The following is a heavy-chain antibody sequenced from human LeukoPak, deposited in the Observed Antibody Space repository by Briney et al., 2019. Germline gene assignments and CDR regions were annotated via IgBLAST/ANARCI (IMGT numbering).Heavy chain of an antibody. J-gene: IGHJ4*02. CDR1: GFTVSSNY. CDR2: IYSGGST. V-gene: IGHV3-53*01. Sequence: PGGSLRLSCAASGFTVSSNYMSWVRQAPGKGLEWVSVIYSGGSTYYADSVKGRFTISRDNSKNTLYLQMNSLRAEDTAVYYCARAPHYDFWSGYYPWGQGTLVTVSS. CDR3: ARAPHYDFWSGYYP. D-gene: IGHD3-3*01.